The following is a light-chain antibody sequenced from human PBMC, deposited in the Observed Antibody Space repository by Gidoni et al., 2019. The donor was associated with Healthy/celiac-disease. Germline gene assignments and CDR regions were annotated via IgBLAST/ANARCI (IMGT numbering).Light chain of an antibody. CDR1: KLGDKY. J-gene: IGLJ2*01. CDR3: QAWDSSRV. V-gene: IGLV3-1*01. Sequence: SYELTQPPSVSVSPGPTASITCSGDKLGDKYACWYQQKPGQSPVLVIYQDSKRPSGIPERFSGSNSGNTATLTISGTQAMDEADYYCQAWDSSRVFGGGTKLTVL. CDR2: QDS.